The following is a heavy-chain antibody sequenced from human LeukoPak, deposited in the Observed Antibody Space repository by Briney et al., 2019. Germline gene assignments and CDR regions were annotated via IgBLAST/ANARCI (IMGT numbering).Heavy chain of an antibody. D-gene: IGHD2-2*01. CDR3: ARGGIVVVPPDISHHDALDI. CDR2: INTNTGNP. J-gene: IGHJ3*02. Sequence: GASVKVSCKASGYAFTSYAMNWVRQAPGQGLEWMGWINTNTGNPTYAQGFTGRFVFSLDTSVSTAYLQISSLKAEDTAVYYCARGGIVVVPPDISHHDALDIWGQGTMVTVSS. V-gene: IGHV7-4-1*02. CDR1: GYAFTSYA.